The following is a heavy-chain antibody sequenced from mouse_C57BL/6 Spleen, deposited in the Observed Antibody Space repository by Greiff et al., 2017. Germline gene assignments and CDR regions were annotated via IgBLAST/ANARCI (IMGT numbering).Heavy chain of an antibody. V-gene: IGHV1-72*01. Sequence: VQLQQPGAELVKPGASVKLSCKASGYTFTSYWMHWVKQRPGRGLEWIGRIDPNSGGTKYNEKFKSKATLNVDKPSSTAYMQLSSLTSEESAVYYCARDDSNYEGVWFAYWGQGTLVTVSA. J-gene: IGHJ3*01. CDR2: IDPNSGGT. CDR3: ARDDSNYEGVWFAY. D-gene: IGHD2-5*01. CDR1: GYTFTSYW.